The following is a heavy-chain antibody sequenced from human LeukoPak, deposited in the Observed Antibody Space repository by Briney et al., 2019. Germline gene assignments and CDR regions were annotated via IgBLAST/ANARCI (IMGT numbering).Heavy chain of an antibody. Sequence: SETLSLTCTVSGYSISSGYYWGWIRQPPGKGLEWIGSIYHSGSTYYNPSLKSRVTISVDTSKNQFSLKLRSVTAADTAVYYCARESRTVTTGLTVLYFDYWGQGTLVTVSS. J-gene: IGHJ4*02. D-gene: IGHD4-11*01. CDR3: ARESRTVTTGLTVLYFDY. CDR1: GYSISSGYY. V-gene: IGHV4-38-2*02. CDR2: IYHSGST.